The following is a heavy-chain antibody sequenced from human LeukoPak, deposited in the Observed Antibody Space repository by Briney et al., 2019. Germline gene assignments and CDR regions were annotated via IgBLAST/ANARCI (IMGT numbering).Heavy chain of an antibody. D-gene: IGHD6-19*01. CDR1: GFTFSSYG. CDR2: ISYHGSNK. J-gene: IGHJ6*02. Sequence: PGRPLRLSCAASGFTFSSYGMPWLRQAPAKALKRVALISYHGSNKYYADSVKRRFTISRDNAKNSLYLQMNSLRAEDTAVYYCARWVAVVGMDVWGQGATVTVSS. CDR3: ARWVAVVGMDV. V-gene: IGHV3-30*03.